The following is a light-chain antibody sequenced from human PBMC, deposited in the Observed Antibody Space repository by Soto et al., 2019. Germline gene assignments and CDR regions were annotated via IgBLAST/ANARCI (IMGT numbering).Light chain of an antibody. J-gene: IGLJ3*02. CDR2: DNS. Sequence: QSVLTQPPSVSAAPGQVVTISCSGSSSNIGNNYVSWYQQLPGTAPKLLIYDNSERPSGIPDRFSGSKSGTSATLGITGLQTGDEADYYCATWDSGLSAGVFGGGTQLTVL. V-gene: IGLV1-51*01. CDR3: ATWDSGLSAGV. CDR1: SSNIGNNY.